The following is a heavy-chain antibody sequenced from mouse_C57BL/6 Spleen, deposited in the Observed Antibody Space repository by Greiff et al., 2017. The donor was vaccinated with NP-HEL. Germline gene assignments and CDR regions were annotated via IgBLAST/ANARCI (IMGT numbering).Heavy chain of an antibody. J-gene: IGHJ3*01. V-gene: IGHV1-82*01. CDR1: GYAFSSSW. D-gene: IGHD3-2*02. Sequence: VQLQQSGPELVKPGASVKISCKASGYAFSSSWMNWVKQRPGKGLEWIGRIYPGDGDTNYNGKFKGKATLTADKSSSTAYMQFSSLTSEDSAVYFCARPYSSGPAWFAYWGQGTLVTVSA. CDR3: ARPYSSGPAWFAY. CDR2: IYPGDGDT.